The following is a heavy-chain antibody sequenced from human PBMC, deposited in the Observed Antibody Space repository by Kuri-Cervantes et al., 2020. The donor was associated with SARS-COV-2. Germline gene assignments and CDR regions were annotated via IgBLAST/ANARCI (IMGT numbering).Heavy chain of an antibody. CDR3: ARGRDYDFWSGYPPVLYAFDI. CDR2: ISAYNGNT. J-gene: IGHJ3*02. D-gene: IGHD3-3*01. Sequence: ASVKVSCKASGGTFSSYAISWVRQAPGQGLEWMGWISAYNGNTNYAQKLQGRVTMTTDTSTSTAYMELRSLRSDDTAVYHCARGRDYDFWSGYPPVLYAFDIWGQGTMVTVSS. V-gene: IGHV1-18*01. CDR1: GGTFSSYA.